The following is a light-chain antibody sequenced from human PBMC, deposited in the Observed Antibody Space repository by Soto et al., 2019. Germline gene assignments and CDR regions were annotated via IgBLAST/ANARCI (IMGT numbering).Light chain of an antibody. Sequence: DIQMTQSPSTLSASVRDRVTITCRASQSIGSWLAWYQQKPGKAPKFLIYKASNLESGVPSRFSGSGSGTVFTLTISSLQPDDFGTYYCQQYDSYPVTFGGGNKVDIK. V-gene: IGKV1-5*03. CDR3: QQYDSYPVT. CDR1: QSIGSW. CDR2: KAS. J-gene: IGKJ4*01.